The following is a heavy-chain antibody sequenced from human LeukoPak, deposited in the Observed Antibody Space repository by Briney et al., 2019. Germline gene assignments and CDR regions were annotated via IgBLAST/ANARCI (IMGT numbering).Heavy chain of an antibody. V-gene: IGHV3-48*01. CDR1: GFTFSSYS. J-gene: IGHJ3*02. CDR3: AKGQSAASRDAAFDI. Sequence: GGSLRLSCAASGFTFSSYSMNWVRQAPGEGLEWVSYISSSSSTIYYADSVKGRFTISRDNASNSLYLQMNSLRAEDTAVYYCAKGQSAASRDAAFDIWAKGQWSPSLQ. CDR2: ISSSSSTI.